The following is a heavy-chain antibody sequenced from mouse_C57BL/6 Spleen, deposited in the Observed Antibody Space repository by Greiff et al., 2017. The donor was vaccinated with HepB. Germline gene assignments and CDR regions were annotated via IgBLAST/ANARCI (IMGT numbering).Heavy chain of an antibody. CDR1: GYTFTDYY. V-gene: IGHV1-76*01. Sequence: QVQLQQSGAELVRPGASVKLSCKASGYTFTDYYINWVKQRPGQGLEWIARIYPGSGNTYYNEKFKGKATLTAEKSSSTAYMQLSSQTSEDSAVYFCASGTVVADWFAYWGQGTLVTVSA. CDR2: IYPGSGNT. D-gene: IGHD1-1*01. J-gene: IGHJ3*01. CDR3: ASGTVVADWFAY.